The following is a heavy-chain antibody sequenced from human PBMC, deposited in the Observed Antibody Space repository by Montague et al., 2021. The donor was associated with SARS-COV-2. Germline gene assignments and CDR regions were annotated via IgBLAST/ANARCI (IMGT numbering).Heavy chain of an antibody. CDR1: SGSFRGYY. CDR2: INHSGST. CDR3: ARLGAISLVRGITKGDFSNYGMDV. D-gene: IGHD3-10*01. J-gene: IGHJ6*02. V-gene: IGHV4-34*01. Sequence: SETLSLTCAVSSGSFRGYYWSWIRQPPGKGLEWIGEINHSGSTTYNPSLESRVSRSVDTSNKQFSLKVTSVTAADTAVYYCARLGAISLVRGITKGDFSNYGMDVWGQGTTVTVSS.